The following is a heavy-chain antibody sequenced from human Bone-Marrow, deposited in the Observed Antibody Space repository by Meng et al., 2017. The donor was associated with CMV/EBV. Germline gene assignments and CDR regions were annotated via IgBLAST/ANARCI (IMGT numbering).Heavy chain of an antibody. Sequence: GGSLRLSCAASGFTFSSYSMNWVRQAPGKGLEWVSSISSSRSYIYYADSVKGRFTISRDNAKNSLYLQMNSLRAEDTAVYYCARDRGRQHDKYYYYGMDVWGQGTTVTVSS. CDR3: ARDRGRQHDKYYYYGMDV. V-gene: IGHV3-21*01. CDR1: GFTFSSYS. D-gene: IGHD3-16*01. J-gene: IGHJ6*02. CDR2: ISSSRSYI.